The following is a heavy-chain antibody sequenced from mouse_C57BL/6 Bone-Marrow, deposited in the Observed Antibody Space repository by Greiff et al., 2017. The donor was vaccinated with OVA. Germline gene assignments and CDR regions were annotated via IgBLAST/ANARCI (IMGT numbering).Heavy chain of an antibody. CDR1: GYTFTSYD. Sequence: QVQLQQSGPELVKPGASVKLSCKASGYTFTSYDINWVKQRPGQGLEWIGWIYPRAGSTKYNEKFKGKATLTVDTSSSTAYMELRSLTSEDSAVYFCARYDDYDKAFAYWGQGTLVTVSA. CDR2: IYPRAGST. D-gene: IGHD2-4*01. CDR3: ARYDDYDKAFAY. J-gene: IGHJ3*01. V-gene: IGHV1-85*01.